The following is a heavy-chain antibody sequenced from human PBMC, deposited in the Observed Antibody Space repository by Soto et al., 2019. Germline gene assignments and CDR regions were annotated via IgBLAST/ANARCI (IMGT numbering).Heavy chain of an antibody. V-gene: IGHV2-5*02. Sequence: QITLNESGPTQVKPRQTLTLTCTFSGFSLTTSGVGVGWIRQSPGKAPEWLALIYWDDDKRYSPSLKSRLTITKDTSKNQVVLTMADLDPAARATYYCAHRVLRTVFGLVTTTAIYFDFWGQGTPVAVSS. CDR1: GFSLTTSGVG. CDR2: IYWDDDK. CDR3: AHRVLRTVFGLVTTTAIYFDF. D-gene: IGHD3-3*01. J-gene: IGHJ4*02.